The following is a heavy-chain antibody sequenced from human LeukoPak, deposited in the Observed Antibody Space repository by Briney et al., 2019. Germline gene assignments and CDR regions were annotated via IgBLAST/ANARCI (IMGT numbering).Heavy chain of an antibody. J-gene: IGHJ6*02. CDR3: ARELLYVYGMDV. D-gene: IGHD2/OR15-2a*01. CDR1: GFSLSGYN. Sequence: GGSLRLSCAASGFSLSGYNMNWVRQAPGKGLEWISYITSSSNTIYYADSVEGRFAISRDNARNSLYLHMSSLRVEDTAVYYCARELLYVYGMDVWGQGTTVTVSS. CDR2: ITSSSNTI. V-gene: IGHV3-48*04.